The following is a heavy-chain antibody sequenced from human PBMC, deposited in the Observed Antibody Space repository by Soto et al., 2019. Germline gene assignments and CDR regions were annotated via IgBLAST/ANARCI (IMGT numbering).Heavy chain of an antibody. CDR2: IYYSGST. Sequence: PSETLSLTCTVSGGSISSGGYYWSWIRQHPGKGLEWIGYIYYSGSTYYNPSLKSRVTISVDTSKNQFSLKLSSVTAADTAVYYCARDSRYDILTGYSDYYYGMDVWGQGTTVTSP. V-gene: IGHV4-31*03. CDR3: ARDSRYDILTGYSDYYYGMDV. CDR1: GGSISSGGYY. J-gene: IGHJ6*02. D-gene: IGHD3-9*01.